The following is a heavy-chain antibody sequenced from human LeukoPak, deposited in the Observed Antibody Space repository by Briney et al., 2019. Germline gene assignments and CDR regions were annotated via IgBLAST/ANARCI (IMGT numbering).Heavy chain of an antibody. CDR1: GGSFSGYY. CDR3: ARGDRGYDILTGYYRRPGSYGMDV. J-gene: IGHJ6*04. Sequence: PSETLSLTCAVYGGSFSGYYWSWIRQPPGKGLEWIGEINHSGSTNYNPSLKSRVTISVDTSKNQFSLKLSSVTAADTAVYYCARGDRGYDILTGYYRRPGSYGMDVWGKGTTVTVSS. CDR2: INHSGST. D-gene: IGHD3-9*01. V-gene: IGHV4-34*01.